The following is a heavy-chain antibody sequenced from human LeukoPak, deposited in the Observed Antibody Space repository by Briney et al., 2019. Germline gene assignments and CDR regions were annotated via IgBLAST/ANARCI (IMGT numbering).Heavy chain of an antibody. CDR3: ARIIGYDELGVD. J-gene: IGHJ4*02. D-gene: IGHD7-27*01. CDR1: GYSISSGYY. V-gene: IGHV4-38-2*01. CDR2: IYHSGST. Sequence: SETLSLTCAVSGYSISSGYYWGWIRQPPGKGLEWIGSIYHSGSTYYNPSLKSRVTISVDTSKNQFSLKLSSVTAADTAVYYCARIIGYDELGVDWGQGTLDTVSS.